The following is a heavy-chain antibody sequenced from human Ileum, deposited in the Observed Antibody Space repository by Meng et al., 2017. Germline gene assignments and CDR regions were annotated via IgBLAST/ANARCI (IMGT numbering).Heavy chain of an antibody. Sequence: GGSLRLSCAASGVTFSNYAMSWVRQAPGKGLEWVSHINGSAGSTQYTDSVKGRFTISRDTPNNMLYLHMNSLRAEETAVYYCAKGTTTPPGTGWGYSCDSWGRGTLVTVSS. CDR2: INGSAGST. J-gene: IGHJ4*02. D-gene: IGHD1-1*01. V-gene: IGHV3-23*01. CDR3: AKGTTTPPGTGWGYSCDS. CDR1: GVTFSNYA.